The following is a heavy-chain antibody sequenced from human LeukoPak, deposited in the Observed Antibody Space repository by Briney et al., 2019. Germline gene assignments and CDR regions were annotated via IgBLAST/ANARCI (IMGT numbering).Heavy chain of an antibody. V-gene: IGHV7-4-1*02. D-gene: IGHD6-13*01. J-gene: IGHJ6*02. CDR1: GYTFTSYA. CDR3: ARSYSSSWQKDYYYYGMDV. CDR2: INTNTGNP. Sequence: ASVKVSCKASGYTFTSYAMNWVRQAPGQGLEWMGWINTNTGNPTYAQGFTGRFVFSLDTSVSTAYLQISSLKAEDTAVYYCARSYSSSWQKDYYYYGMDVWGQGTTVTVSS.